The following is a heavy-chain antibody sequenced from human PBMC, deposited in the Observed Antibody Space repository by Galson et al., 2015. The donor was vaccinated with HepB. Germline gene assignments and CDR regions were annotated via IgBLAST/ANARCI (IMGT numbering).Heavy chain of an antibody. J-gene: IGHJ4*02. CDR3: AREDRNAYDFFDY. D-gene: IGHD2-15*01. V-gene: IGHV3-30*04. Sequence: VRQASGKGLEWMSSISYNGDTQNYVDSVKGRFTTSRDNSKSTLYLQMNGLRPEDTAVYYCAREDRNAYDFFDYWGQGTLVSVSP. CDR2: ISYNGDTQ.